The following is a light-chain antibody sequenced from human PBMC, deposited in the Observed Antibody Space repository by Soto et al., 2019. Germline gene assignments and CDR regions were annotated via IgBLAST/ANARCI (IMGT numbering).Light chain of an antibody. CDR3: QQYNNWPPAYT. J-gene: IGKJ2*01. V-gene: IGKV3-20*01. CDR1: QTISSDY. CDR2: GAA. Sequence: EILLTQSPGTLSLSPGERATLSCRASQTISSDYLAWYQQKPGQAPRLLIFGAATRAADIPDRFSGSGSGTDFTLTISRLEPEDFAVYYCQQYNNWPPAYTFGQGTKLEIK.